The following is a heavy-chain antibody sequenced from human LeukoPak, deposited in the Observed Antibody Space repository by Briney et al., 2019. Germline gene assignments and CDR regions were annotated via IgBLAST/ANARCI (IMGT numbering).Heavy chain of an antibody. V-gene: IGHV3-7*05. Sequence: PGGSLRLSCAVSGFTFSNCWKYWVRQAPGRGLERVAGRRQDGRETRYVDSVKTRFTISRDNAKNLLYLQMNSLRAEETSVYYCVTYDWNYDPDYWGQGTLVTVSS. D-gene: IGHD1-7*01. CDR3: VTYDWNYDPDY. CDR2: RRQDGRET. CDR1: GFTFSNCW. J-gene: IGHJ4*02.